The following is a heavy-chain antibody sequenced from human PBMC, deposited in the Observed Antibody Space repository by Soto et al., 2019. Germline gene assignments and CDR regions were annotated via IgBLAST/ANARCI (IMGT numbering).Heavy chain of an antibody. V-gene: IGHV1-46*01. Sequence: ASVKVSCKASGYTFTSYYMQWVRQAPGQGLEWMGIINSSGGSTSYAQKFQGRVTMTRDTSTSTVYMELSSLRSEDTAVYYCARDQYGSGSYLYYYYYGMDVWGQGTTVTVYS. CDR3: ARDQYGSGSYLYYYYYGMDV. CDR2: INSSGGST. D-gene: IGHD3-10*01. CDR1: GYTFTSYY. J-gene: IGHJ6*02.